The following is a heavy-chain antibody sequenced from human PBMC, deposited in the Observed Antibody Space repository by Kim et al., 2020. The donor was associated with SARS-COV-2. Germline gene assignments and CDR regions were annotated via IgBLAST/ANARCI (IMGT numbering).Heavy chain of an antibody. CDR2: TYYRSKWYN. CDR1: GDSVSSNSAA. J-gene: IGHJ5*02. Sequence: SQTLSLTCAISGDSVSSNSAAWNWIRQSPSRGLEWLGRTYYRSKWYNEYAVSVKGRITSNPDTSKNQFSLQLNSVPPEDTAVYYCAGGGVWNTWGQGTLVTVSS. CDR3: AGGGVWNT. V-gene: IGHV6-1*01. D-gene: IGHD1-1*01.